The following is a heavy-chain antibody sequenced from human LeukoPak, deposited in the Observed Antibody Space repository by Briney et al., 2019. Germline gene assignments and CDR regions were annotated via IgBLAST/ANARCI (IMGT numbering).Heavy chain of an antibody. V-gene: IGHV5-51*01. D-gene: IGHD1-26*01. CDR2: IDPNDSDI. CDR3: ARRVDSGKAFDY. J-gene: IGHJ4*02. Sequence: GESLKISCKGSAYSFTSHWIGWVRQMPGKGLEWMGIIDPNDSDIRYSPSFQGQVTFSADKSISTAYLQWSSLKASDTAMYYCARRVDSGKAFDYWGQGTLVTVSS. CDR1: AYSFTSHW.